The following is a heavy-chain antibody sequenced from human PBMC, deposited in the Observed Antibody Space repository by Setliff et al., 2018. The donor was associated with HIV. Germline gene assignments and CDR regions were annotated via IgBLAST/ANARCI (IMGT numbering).Heavy chain of an antibody. CDR1: GGSIGGYY. V-gene: IGHV4-4*08. CDR3: ARVRSYGSAYGAFDV. Sequence: KTSETLSLTCTVSGGSIGGYYWSWIRQPPGTGLEWLGCIYSGGSTNYNPSLESRVTISLDTSKNQFSLRLTSVTAADTAVYYCARVRSYGSAYGAFDVWGPGTMVTVSS. D-gene: IGHD3-10*01. CDR2: IYSGGST. J-gene: IGHJ3*01.